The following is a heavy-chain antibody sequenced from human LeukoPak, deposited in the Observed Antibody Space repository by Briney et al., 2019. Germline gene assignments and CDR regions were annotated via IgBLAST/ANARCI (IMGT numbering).Heavy chain of an antibody. J-gene: IGHJ4*02. V-gene: IGHV3-9*01. Sequence: GGSLRLSCAASGFTFDDYAMHWVRQAPGKGLEWVSGISWNSGSIGYADSVKGRFTISRDNAKNSLYLQMNSLRAEDTAVYYCARGYSGSYWGQGTLVTVSS. D-gene: IGHD1-26*01. CDR1: GFTFDDYA. CDR2: ISWNSGSI. CDR3: ARGYSGSY.